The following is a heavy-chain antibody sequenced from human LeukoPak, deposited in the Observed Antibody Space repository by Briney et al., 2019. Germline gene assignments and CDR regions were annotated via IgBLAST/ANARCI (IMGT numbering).Heavy chain of an antibody. J-gene: IGHJ6*03. CDR1: GFTFDDYA. CDR2: ISWNSDSI. V-gene: IGHV3-9*03. D-gene: IGHD3-16*01. Sequence: GGSLRLSCAASGFTFDDYAMHWVRQAPGKGLEWVSGISWNSDSIDYANSVKGRFTISRDNAKSSLYLQMNSLRTEDMALYYCAKGGGGRLIYYYYMDVWGKGTTVTVSS. CDR3: AKGGGGRLIYYYYMDV.